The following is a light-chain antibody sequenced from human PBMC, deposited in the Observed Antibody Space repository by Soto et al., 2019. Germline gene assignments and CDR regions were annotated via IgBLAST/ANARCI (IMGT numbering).Light chain of an antibody. CDR1: QSVSSSY. CDR3: QQYGRSPWT. CDR2: GAS. J-gene: IGKJ1*01. V-gene: IGKV3-20*01. Sequence: ESVLTQSPGTLSLSPGERATLFCRASQSVSSSYLAWYQQNPGQAPRLLIYGASSRASGIPDRFSGSGSGTDFILTISRLEPEDFAVYYCQQYGRSPWTFGQGTKVDIK.